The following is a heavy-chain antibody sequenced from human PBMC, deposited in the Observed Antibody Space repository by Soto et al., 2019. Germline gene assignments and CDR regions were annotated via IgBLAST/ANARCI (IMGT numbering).Heavy chain of an antibody. D-gene: IGHD3-10*01. CDR2: ISGSGGST. Sequence: GGSLRLSCAASGFTFSSYAMSWVRQAPGKGLEWVSAISGSGGSTYYADSVKGRFTISRDNSKNTLYLQMNSLRAEDTAVYYCAKDTMVRGVKVRVEYFQHWGQGTLVNVSS. CDR1: GFTFSSYA. V-gene: IGHV3-23*01. J-gene: IGHJ1*01. CDR3: AKDTMVRGVKVRVEYFQH.